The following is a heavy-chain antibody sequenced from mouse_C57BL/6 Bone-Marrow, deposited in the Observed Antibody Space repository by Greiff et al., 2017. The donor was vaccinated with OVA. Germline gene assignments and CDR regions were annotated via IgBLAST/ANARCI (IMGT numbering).Heavy chain of an antibody. CDR3: ARLVFYFDY. Sequence: QVQLQQPGAELVKPGASVKLSCKASGYTFTSYWMHWVKQRPGQGLEWIGMIHPNSGSTNYNEKFKSKATLTVDKSSSTAYMELRSLTSEDSAVYFCARLVFYFDYWGQGTTLTVSS. CDR2: IHPNSGST. CDR1: GYTFTSYW. D-gene: IGHD1-1*02. J-gene: IGHJ2*01. V-gene: IGHV1-64*01.